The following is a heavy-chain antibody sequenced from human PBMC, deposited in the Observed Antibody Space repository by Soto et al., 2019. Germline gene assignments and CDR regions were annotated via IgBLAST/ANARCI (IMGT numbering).Heavy chain of an antibody. V-gene: IGHV1-69*13. Sequence: GASVKVSCKASGGTFSSYALSWVRQAPGQGLEWMGGIIPIFGTANYAQKFQGRVTITADESTSTAYMELSSLRSEDTAVYYCARADIVVVPAAPSYYYYYGMDVWGQGTTVTVSS. J-gene: IGHJ6*02. CDR2: IIPIFGTA. CDR1: GGTFSSYA. CDR3: ARADIVVVPAAPSYYYYYGMDV. D-gene: IGHD2-2*01.